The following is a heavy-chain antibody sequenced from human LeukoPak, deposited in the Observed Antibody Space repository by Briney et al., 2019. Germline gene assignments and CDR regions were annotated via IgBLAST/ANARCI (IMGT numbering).Heavy chain of an antibody. J-gene: IGHJ4*02. V-gene: IGHV3-30*02. Sequence: GGSLRLSCAASGFTFSSYAMHWVRQAPGKGLEWVAFIRYDGRNKYYADSVKGRFTISRDNSKNTLYLQMNSLRTEDTSVYYCAKDLGDSGPTPDSDYWGQGTLVTVSS. CDR2: IRYDGRNK. D-gene: IGHD1-26*01. CDR1: GFTFSSYA. CDR3: AKDLGDSGPTPDSDY.